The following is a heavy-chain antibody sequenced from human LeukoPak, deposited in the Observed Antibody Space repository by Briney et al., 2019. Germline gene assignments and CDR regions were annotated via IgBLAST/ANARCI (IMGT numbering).Heavy chain of an antibody. CDR1: GGSISSYY. CDR3: GRVRTGNTGSPEYFED. D-gene: IGHD5-12*01. J-gene: IGHJ1*01. CDR2: LFCSGNT. Sequence: PSETLSLTCTVSGGSISSYYWSWIRQPPGKGLEWIGYLFCSGNTNSNPSLKSRVTISADTSKNQFSLRLNSVTAADTAVYFCGRVRTGNTGSPEYFEDWGQGTLVTVSS. V-gene: IGHV4-59*01.